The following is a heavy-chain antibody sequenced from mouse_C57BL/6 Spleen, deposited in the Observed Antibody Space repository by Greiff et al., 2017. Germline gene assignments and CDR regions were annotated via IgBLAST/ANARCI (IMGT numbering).Heavy chain of an antibody. D-gene: IGHD2-2*01. Sequence: VQLQQSGAELVKPGASVKISCKASGYTFTDYNINWVKQSPGKGLEWIGDIYPRNGSTKYNEKFKGKATLTVDKSSSTAYMQLNSLPSEDSAVYCCARPSTTVTAGFAYWGQGTLVTVSA. J-gene: IGHJ3*01. CDR3: ARPSTTVTAGFAY. V-gene: IGHV1-78*01. CDR2: IYPRNGST. CDR1: GYTFTDYN.